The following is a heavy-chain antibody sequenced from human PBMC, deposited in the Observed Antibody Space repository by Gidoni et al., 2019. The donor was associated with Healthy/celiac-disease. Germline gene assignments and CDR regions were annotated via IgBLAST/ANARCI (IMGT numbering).Heavy chain of an antibody. V-gene: IGHV3-30*02. CDR2: IRYDGSNK. Sequence: QVQLVESGGGVVQPGGSLRLSCEASGFTFSRYGMHWVRQAPGKGLEWVAFIRYDGSNKYYADSVTGRFTNSRDNSKITRYLQRNSLMAEDTAVYYCAKDRAVAGLYYFDYWGQGTLVTVSS. D-gene: IGHD6-19*01. CDR3: AKDRAVAGLYYFDY. J-gene: IGHJ4*02. CDR1: GFTFSRYG.